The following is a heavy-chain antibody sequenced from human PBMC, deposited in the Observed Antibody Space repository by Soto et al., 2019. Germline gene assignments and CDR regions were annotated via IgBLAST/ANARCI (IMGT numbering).Heavy chain of an antibody. CDR3: ARVGSFEVVAATDYFDH. D-gene: IGHD6-19*01. Sequence: VQLVQSGAEVKKPGASVKIYCKASGYTFNSYYMHWVRQAPGQGLEWMGVINPSGDSAGYAQKFQGRVTMTWDTSTSTLYMDLSGLRSDDTAVYYCARVGSFEVVAATDYFDHWGQGTLITVSS. V-gene: IGHV1-46*02. CDR2: INPSGDSA. J-gene: IGHJ4*02. CDR1: GYTFNSYY.